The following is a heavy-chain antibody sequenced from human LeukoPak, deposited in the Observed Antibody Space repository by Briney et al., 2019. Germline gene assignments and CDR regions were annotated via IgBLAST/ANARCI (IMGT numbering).Heavy chain of an antibody. D-gene: IGHD6-13*01. CDR1: LYTFTGYY. Sequence: ASVKVSCKASLYTFTGYYMHWVRQAPGQGLEWMGWINPNSGGTNYAQKFQGRVTMTRDTSISTAYMELSRLRSDDTAVYYCAREIAAAGTTAYYYMDVWGKGTTVTVSS. V-gene: IGHV1-2*02. CDR2: INPNSGGT. J-gene: IGHJ6*03. CDR3: AREIAAAGTTAYYYMDV.